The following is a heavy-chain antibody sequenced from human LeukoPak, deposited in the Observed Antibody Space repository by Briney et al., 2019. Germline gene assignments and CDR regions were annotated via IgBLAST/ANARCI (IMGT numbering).Heavy chain of an antibody. CDR2: IYYSGST. D-gene: IGHD3-9*01. CDR1: GSSITSSTDY. V-gene: IGHV4-39*01. CDR3: AAGPDYDIFTSYFDC. Sequence: SETLSLTCTVSGSSITSSTDYWGWIRQPPGKGLEWIGSIYYSGSTYYSPSLKSRVTISVDSSKIQFSLKLTSMTAADTAVYFCAAGPDYDIFTSYFDCWGQGTLVTVSS. J-gene: IGHJ4*02.